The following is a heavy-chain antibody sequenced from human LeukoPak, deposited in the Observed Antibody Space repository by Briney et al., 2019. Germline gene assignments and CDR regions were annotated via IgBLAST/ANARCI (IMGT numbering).Heavy chain of an antibody. Sequence: PGGSLRLSCAASGFTFSSYGMHWVRQAPGKGLEWVAVISYDGSNKYYADSVKGRFTISRDNSKNTLYLQMNSLRAEDTAVYYCAKSLLSGSRYTFDIWGQGTMVTVSS. J-gene: IGHJ3*02. D-gene: IGHD1-26*01. CDR2: ISYDGSNK. V-gene: IGHV3-30*18. CDR1: GFTFSSYG. CDR3: AKSLLSGSRYTFDI.